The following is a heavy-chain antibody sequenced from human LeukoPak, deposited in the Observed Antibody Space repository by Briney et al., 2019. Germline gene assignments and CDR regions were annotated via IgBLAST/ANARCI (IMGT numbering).Heavy chain of an antibody. J-gene: IGHJ4*02. V-gene: IGHV3-30*18. Sequence: GGSLRLSCAASGFTFSSYGLHWVRQTAGKGLEWVAVISYDGSNAYYADSVKGRFTISRDNSQNTLYLQMNSLRAEDTAVYYCAKDLGAGAYLLSDYVSSAFDHWGQGTLVTVSS. CDR1: GFTFSSYG. CDR3: AKDLGAGAYLLSDYVSSAFDH. CDR2: ISYDGSNA. D-gene: IGHD2/OR15-2a*01.